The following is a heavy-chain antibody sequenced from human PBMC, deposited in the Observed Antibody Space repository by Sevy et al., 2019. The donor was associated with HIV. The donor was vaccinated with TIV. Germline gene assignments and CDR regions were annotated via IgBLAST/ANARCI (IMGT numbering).Heavy chain of an antibody. Sequence: GGSLRLSCAASRFTFSSYGMHWVRQAPGKGLEWVAVISYDGSNKYADSVKGRFTISRDNSENRLYLQMNSLRPEDTAVYSCAKAQGGSGYSAYGMDVWGQGTTVTVSS. CDR2: ISYDGSNK. CDR1: RFTFSSYG. D-gene: IGHD3-22*01. V-gene: IGHV3-30*18. J-gene: IGHJ6*02. CDR3: AKAQGGSGYSAYGMDV.